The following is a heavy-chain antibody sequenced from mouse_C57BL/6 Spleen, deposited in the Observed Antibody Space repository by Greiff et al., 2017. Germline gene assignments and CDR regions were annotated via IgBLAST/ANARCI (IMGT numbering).Heavy chain of an antibody. CDR2: ISDDGST. J-gene: IGHJ4*01. Sequence: EVQLQESGPGLVKPSPSLSLTCSVTGYSITSGYFCNWIRQFPGNILEWMGYISDDGSTNYYPSLKNQISITRDTSKNQFFLELNSVTTEDTATYYCARDPHSYAMDYWGQGTSVTVSS. CDR1: GYSITSGYF. CDR3: ARDPHSYAMDY. V-gene: IGHV3-6*01.